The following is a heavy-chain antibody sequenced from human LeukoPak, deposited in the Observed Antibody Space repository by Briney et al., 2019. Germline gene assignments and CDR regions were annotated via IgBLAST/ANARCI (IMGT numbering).Heavy chain of an antibody. Sequence: SVKVSCKASGYTFTGYYMHWVRQAPGQGLEWMGWINPNSGGTNYAQKFQGRVTMTRDTSISTAYMELSRLRSDDTAVYYCARDLSADNTGSPDYWGQGTLVTVSS. CDR3: ARDLSADNTGSPDY. J-gene: IGHJ4*02. D-gene: IGHD1-26*01. CDR1: GYTFTGYY. V-gene: IGHV1-2*02. CDR2: INPNSGGT.